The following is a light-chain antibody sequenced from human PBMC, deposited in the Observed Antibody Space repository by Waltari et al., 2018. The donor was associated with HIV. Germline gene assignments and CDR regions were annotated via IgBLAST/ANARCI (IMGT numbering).Light chain of an antibody. J-gene: IGLJ2*01. CDR1: SSDIGSYNY. CDR3: SSCAGGDDGVV. V-gene: IGLV2-8*01. CDR2: EVN. Sequence: PSASGSPGQSVTISCTGASSDIGSYNYVSWYQQHPDKAPKLIIYEVNKRPSGVPARFSGAKSGNVASLSVSGLQADDEADYFCSSCAGGDDGVVFGGGTKLTVL.